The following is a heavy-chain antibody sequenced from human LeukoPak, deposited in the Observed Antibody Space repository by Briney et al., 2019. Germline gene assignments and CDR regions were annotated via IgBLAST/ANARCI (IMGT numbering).Heavy chain of an antibody. J-gene: IGHJ4*02. V-gene: IGHV3-66*01. CDR2: IYSGGST. D-gene: IGHD5-24*01. CDR3: ARVRLQSFDY. Sequence: GGSLRLSCAASGFTVSSNYMSWVRQAPGKRLEWVSVIYSGGSTYYADSVKGRFTISRDNSKNTLYLQMNSLRAEDTAVYYCARVRLQSFDYWGQGTLVNVSS. CDR1: GFTVSSNY.